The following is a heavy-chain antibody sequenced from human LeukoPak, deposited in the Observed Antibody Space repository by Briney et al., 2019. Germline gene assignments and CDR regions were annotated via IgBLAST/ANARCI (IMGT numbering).Heavy chain of an antibody. J-gene: IGHJ4*02. Sequence: PGGSLRLSCAASGITFSNYDMSWVRQAPGKGLEWVSAISGSGGSTYYADSVKGRFTISRDNSKNTLYLQMNSLRAEDTAVYYCAKDNIVVVVAAVFDYWGQGTLVTVSS. CDR1: GITFSNYD. CDR2: ISGSGGST. D-gene: IGHD2-15*01. V-gene: IGHV3-23*01. CDR3: AKDNIVVVVAAVFDY.